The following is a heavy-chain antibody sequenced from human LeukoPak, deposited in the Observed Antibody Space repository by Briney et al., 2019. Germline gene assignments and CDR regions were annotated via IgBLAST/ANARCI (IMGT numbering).Heavy chain of an antibody. CDR2: MNPNSGNT. CDR1: GYTFTSYD. J-gene: IGHJ6*03. V-gene: IGHV1-8*01. D-gene: IGHD3-3*01. Sequence: GASVKVSCKASGYTFTSYDINWVRQATGQGLEWMGWMNPNSGNTGYAQKFQGRVTMTRNTSISTAYMELSSLRSEDTAVYYCARTRGTGYDFWSGPSGYYMDVWGKGTTVTVSS. CDR3: ARTRGTGYDFWSGPSGYYMDV.